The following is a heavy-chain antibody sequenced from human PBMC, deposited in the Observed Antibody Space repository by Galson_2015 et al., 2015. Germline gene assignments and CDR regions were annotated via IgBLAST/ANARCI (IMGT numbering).Heavy chain of an antibody. D-gene: IGHD5-24*01. CDR3: ATPRRRDGYSPFVS. CDR1: GFTFNTYA. J-gene: IGHJ4*02. CDR2: ISYDGNNK. V-gene: IGHV3-30-3*01. Sequence: SLRLSCAASGFTFNTYAMHWVRQAPGKGLEWVALISYDGNNKYYADSVRGRFTVSRDNSKNTLYLQLNSLGPEDTAVYYCATPRRRDGYSPFVSWGQGTLVTVSS.